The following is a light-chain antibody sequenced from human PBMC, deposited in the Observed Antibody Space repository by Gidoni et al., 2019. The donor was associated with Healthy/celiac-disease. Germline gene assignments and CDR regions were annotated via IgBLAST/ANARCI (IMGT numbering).Light chain of an antibody. CDR1: QGISSY. CDR3: QQYYTLQGT. V-gene: IGKV1-8*01. J-gene: IGKJ1*01. CDR2: AAS. Sequence: AIRLTQSPSSFSASTGDRVTITWRASQGISSYLAWYQQKPGKAPKLLIYAASTLQSGVPSRFSGSGSGTDFTLTISCLQSEDFATYYCQQYYTLQGTFGQGTKVEIK.